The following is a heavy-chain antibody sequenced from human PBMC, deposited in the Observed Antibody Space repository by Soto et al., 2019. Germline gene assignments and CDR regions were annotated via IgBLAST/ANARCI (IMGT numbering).Heavy chain of an antibody. J-gene: IGHJ6*02. D-gene: IGHD2-21*02. CDR2: IITIFGTA. V-gene: IGHV1-69*13. Sequence: SVKVSCRASGGTFSSYAISCVRQAPGPGLEWTGGIITIFGTANYAQQFQRRVTITADESTSTAYMELSSLRSEDTAVYYGAMNGGNSQPPYCYGMDVWGQGTTVTVSS. CDR3: AMNGGNSQPPYCYGMDV. CDR1: GGTFSSYA.